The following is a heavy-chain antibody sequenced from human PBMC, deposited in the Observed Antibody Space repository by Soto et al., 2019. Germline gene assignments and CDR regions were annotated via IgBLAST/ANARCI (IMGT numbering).Heavy chain of an antibody. D-gene: IGHD3-3*01. CDR3: AKDGVFGVVIIANWFDP. V-gene: IGHV3-23*01. CDR1: GLTFSSYA. CDR2: ISGSGGST. Sequence: PGGSLRLSCAASGLTFSSYAMTWARQAPGKGLEWVSAISGSGGSTYYADSVKGRFTISRDNSKNTLYLQMNSLRAEDTAVYYCAKDGVFGVVIIANWFDPWGQETLVTVSS. J-gene: IGHJ5*02.